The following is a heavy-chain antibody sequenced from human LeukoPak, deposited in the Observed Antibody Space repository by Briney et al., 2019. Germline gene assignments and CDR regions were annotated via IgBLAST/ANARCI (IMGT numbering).Heavy chain of an antibody. CDR2: ITSSSSYI. CDR1: GFTFSSYA. V-gene: IGHV3-21*01. CDR3: ARDLRSEAY. Sequence: GGSLRLSCAASGFTFSSYAMSWVRQAPGKGLEWVSSITSSSSYIYYADSVKGRFTISRDNAKNSLYLQMNSLRAEDTAVYYCARDLRSEAYWGQGTLVTVSS. J-gene: IGHJ4*02.